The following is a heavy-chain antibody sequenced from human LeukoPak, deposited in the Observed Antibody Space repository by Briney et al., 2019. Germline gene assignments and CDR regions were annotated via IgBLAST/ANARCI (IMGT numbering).Heavy chain of an antibody. CDR2: MSPDSGKT. CDR3: ARNLYGTGDFES. CDR1: GYTFTNYD. D-gene: IGHD1-7*01. V-gene: IGHV1-8*01. Sequence: ASVTVSCTASGYTFTNYDINWVRPASGQGLEWMGWMSPDSGKTGYAQSFQGRITLTRDTSISTAYMELSSLRSEDTAVYYCARNLYGTGDFESWGQGTLVTVSS. J-gene: IGHJ4*02.